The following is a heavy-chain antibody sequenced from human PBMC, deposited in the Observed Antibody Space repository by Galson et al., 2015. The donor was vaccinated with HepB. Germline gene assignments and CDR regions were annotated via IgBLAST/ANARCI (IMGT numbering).Heavy chain of an antibody. D-gene: IGHD6-19*01. Sequence: SLRLSCAASGFTFSSYSMNWVRQAPGKGLEWVSSISSSSSYIYYADSVKGRFTISRDNAKNSLYLQMNSLRAEDTAVYYCARAYRSSGWHNRASIDPWGQGTLVTVSS. CDR2: ISSSSSYI. J-gene: IGHJ5*02. CDR1: GFTFSSYS. CDR3: ARAYRSSGWHNRASIDP. V-gene: IGHV3-21*01.